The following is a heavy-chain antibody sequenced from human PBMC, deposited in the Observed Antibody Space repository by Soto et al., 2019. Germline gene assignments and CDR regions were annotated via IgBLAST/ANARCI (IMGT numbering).Heavy chain of an antibody. CDR2: MYNGGST. Sequence: SETLSLTCTVSGDSISSSNYYWGWIRQPPGKGLEWIGSMYNGGSTYYNPSLKSRVTISVDTSKNQFSLELSSVTAADTAVYSCARLPLSRRYLEHWGQGTLVTVSS. V-gene: IGHV4-39*01. CDR3: ARLPLSRRYLEH. CDR1: GDSISSSNYY. J-gene: IGHJ4*02. D-gene: IGHD6-6*01.